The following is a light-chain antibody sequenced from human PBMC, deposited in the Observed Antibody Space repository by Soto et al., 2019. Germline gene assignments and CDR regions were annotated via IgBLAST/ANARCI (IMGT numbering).Light chain of an antibody. V-gene: IGLV2-14*01. J-gene: IGLJ2*01. Sequence: QSALTQPASVSGSPGQSITISCTGTSSDVGGYNYVSWYQQHPGKAPKLIIYEVSHRPSGVSNRFSGSKSGDTASLTISGLQAEDEADYYCSSYTTSITLQCVFGGGTQLTVL. CDR2: EVS. CDR3: SSYTTSITLQCV. CDR1: SSDVGGYNY.